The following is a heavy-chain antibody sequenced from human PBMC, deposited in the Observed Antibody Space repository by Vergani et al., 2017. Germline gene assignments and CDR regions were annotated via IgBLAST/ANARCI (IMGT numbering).Heavy chain of an antibody. CDR1: GFTFSSYA. CDR3: ARASSTVGGAFDI. J-gene: IGHJ3*02. V-gene: IGHV3-64*01. CDR2: ISSNGGST. Sequence: VQLVESGGGVVQPGRSLRLSCAASGFTFSSYAMHWVRQAPGKGLEYVSAISSNGGSTYYANSVKGRFTISRDNSKNTLYLQMGSLRAEDMAVYYCARASSTVGGAFDIWGQGTMVTVSS. D-gene: IGHD4-23*01.